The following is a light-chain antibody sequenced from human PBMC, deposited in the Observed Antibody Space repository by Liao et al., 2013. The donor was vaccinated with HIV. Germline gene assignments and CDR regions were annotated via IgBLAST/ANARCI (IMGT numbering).Light chain of an antibody. CDR3: QSADSSATYPV. CDR2: HDT. CDR1: NIGSKS. V-gene: IGLV3-21*01. Sequence: SYVLTQPPSVSLAPGKTARITCGGDNIGSKSVHWYQQKPGQAPVLVISHDTDRPSGIPERFSGSSSGTTVTLTISGVQAEDEADYYCQSADSSATYPVFGGGTKLTVL. J-gene: IGLJ3*02.